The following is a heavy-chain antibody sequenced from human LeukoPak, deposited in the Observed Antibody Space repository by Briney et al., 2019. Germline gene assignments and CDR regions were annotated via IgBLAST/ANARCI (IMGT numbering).Heavy chain of an antibody. V-gene: IGHV3-21*01. J-gene: IGHJ3*02. CDR3: ARVYDSRTFDI. CDR2: ISSSSSYI. D-gene: IGHD3-22*01. CDR1: GFTFSSYT. Sequence: GSLRLSCAASGFTFSSYTMNWVRQAPGKGLEWVSSISSSSSYIYYADSVKGRFTISRDNAKNSLYLQMNSLRAEDTAVYYCARVYDSRTFDIWGQGTMVTVSS.